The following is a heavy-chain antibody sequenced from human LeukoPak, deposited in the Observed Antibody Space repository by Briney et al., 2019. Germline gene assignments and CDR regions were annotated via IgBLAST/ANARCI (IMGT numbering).Heavy chain of an antibody. CDR2: INHSGST. J-gene: IGHJ6*04. V-gene: IGHV4-34*01. CDR1: GGSFSGYY. CDR3: ARVGYCSGGSCYLHGMDV. D-gene: IGHD2-15*01. Sequence: SETLSLTCAVYGGSFSGYYWSWIRQPPGKGLEWIGEINHSGSTNYNPSLKSRVTISVDTSKNQFSLKLCSVTAADTAVYYCARVGYCSGGSCYLHGMDVWGKGTTVTVSS.